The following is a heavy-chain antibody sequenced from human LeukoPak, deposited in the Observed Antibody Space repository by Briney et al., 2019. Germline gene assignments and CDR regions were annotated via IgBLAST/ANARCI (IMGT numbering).Heavy chain of an antibody. CDR2: INTNGSPT. V-gene: IGHV3-74*01. CDR3: AKDPMTTVTTVDSD. D-gene: IGHD4-17*01. Sequence: GGSLRLSCAASGFTFSSYWMHWVRQAPGKGLVWVARINTNGSPTQYADSVTGRFTISRDNAKTTLYLQMNSLRAEDTAVYYCAKDPMTTVTTVDSDWGQGTLVIVSS. J-gene: IGHJ4*02. CDR1: GFTFSSYW.